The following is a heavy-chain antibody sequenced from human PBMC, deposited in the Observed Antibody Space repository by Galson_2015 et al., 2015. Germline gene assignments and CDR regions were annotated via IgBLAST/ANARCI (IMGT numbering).Heavy chain of an antibody. Sequence: SLRLSCAASGFTFSSYWMHWVRQAPGKGLVYISRINGDGSSRSYADSVKGRFTISRDNAKNTLYLQMNSLTAEDTALYYCIREPWLDDYWAQGTLVTVSS. CDR1: GFTFSSYW. D-gene: IGHD6-19*01. V-gene: IGHV3-74*01. CDR3: IREPWLDDY. CDR2: INGDGSSR. J-gene: IGHJ4*02.